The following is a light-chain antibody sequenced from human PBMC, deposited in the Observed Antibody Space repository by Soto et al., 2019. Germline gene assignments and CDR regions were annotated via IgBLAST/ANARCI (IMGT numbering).Light chain of an antibody. Sequence: DIQMTQSPSSLSASVGDRVTITCRASRSISSYLNWYQQNPGEVPKLLISVASRLQSGVPSRFSGSGSGTDFTLTISSLQPEDFATYYCQQSYSNPPYTFGQGTKLEMK. CDR1: RSISSY. CDR3: QQSYSNPPYT. J-gene: IGKJ2*01. CDR2: VAS. V-gene: IGKV1-39*01.